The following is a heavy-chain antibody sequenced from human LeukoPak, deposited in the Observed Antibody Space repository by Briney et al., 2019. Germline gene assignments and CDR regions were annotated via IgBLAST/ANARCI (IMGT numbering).Heavy chain of an antibody. CDR3: ARRYFDY. CDR2: IKQDGSEK. CDR1: GFTLSSYW. Sequence: GSLRLSCAASGFTLSSYWMSWVRQAPGKGLEWVANIKQDGSEKYYVDSVKGRFTISRDNAKNSLYLQMTSLRVEDTAVYYCARRYFDYWGQGTLVTVSS. V-gene: IGHV3-7*01. J-gene: IGHJ4*02.